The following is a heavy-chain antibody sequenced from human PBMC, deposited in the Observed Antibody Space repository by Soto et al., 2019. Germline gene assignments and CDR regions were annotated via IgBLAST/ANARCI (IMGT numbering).Heavy chain of an antibody. CDR2: IFSNDEK. V-gene: IGHV2-26*01. D-gene: IGHD4-17*01. CDR1: GFSLSNARMG. CDR3: ARIPDYGDYVVKPV. J-gene: IGHJ6*02. Sequence: QVTLKESGPVLVKPTETLTLTCTVSGFSLSNARMGVSWIRQPPGKALEWLAHIFSNDEKSYSTSLKSRLTISKDTSKRQVVLTMTNMDPVDTAKYYCARIPDYGDYVVKPVWGQGNTVTVAS.